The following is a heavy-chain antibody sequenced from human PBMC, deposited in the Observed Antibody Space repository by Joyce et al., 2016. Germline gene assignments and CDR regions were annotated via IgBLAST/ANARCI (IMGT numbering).Heavy chain of an antibody. D-gene: IGHD2-21*02. CDR2: IYSGGNT. J-gene: IGHJ3*02. Sequence: EVQLVESGGGLIQPGGSLRLSCAASGFTVSANYMNWVRQAPGKGLEWVLVIYSGGNTNYADSVKGRYTISRYNSKNTLYLQMSSLRAEDTAMYYCARDSCGGDCFLHGTFDIWGQGTMVTVSS. CDR1: GFTVSANY. CDR3: ARDSCGGDCFLHGTFDI. V-gene: IGHV3-53*01.